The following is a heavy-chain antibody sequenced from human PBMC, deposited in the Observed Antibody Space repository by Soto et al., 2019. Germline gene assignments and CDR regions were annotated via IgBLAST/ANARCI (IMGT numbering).Heavy chain of an antibody. J-gene: IGHJ4*02. Sequence: PGGSLRLSCAASGFTFSSYAMSWVRQAPGKGLEWVSAISGSGGSTYYADSVKGRFTISRDNSKNTLYLQMNSLRAEDTVVYYCAKDGMSSSSSDYWGQGTLVAVSS. CDR1: GFTFSSYA. CDR2: ISGSGGST. D-gene: IGHD6-6*01. V-gene: IGHV3-23*01. CDR3: AKDGMSSSSSDY.